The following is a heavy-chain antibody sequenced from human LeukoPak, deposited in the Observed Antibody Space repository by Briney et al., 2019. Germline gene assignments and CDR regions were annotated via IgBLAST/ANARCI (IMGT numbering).Heavy chain of an antibody. CDR1: GFTFYDYG. D-gene: IGHD3-10*01. Sequence: GGSLRLSCAASGFTFYDYGMSWVRQAPGKGLEWVSGINWNGGSTGYADSVKGRFTISRDNAKNSLYLQMNSLRAEDTALYCCARDTSSSYGSGSDYWGQGTLVTVSS. V-gene: IGHV3-20*04. CDR3: ARDTSSSYGSGSDY. J-gene: IGHJ4*02. CDR2: INWNGGST.